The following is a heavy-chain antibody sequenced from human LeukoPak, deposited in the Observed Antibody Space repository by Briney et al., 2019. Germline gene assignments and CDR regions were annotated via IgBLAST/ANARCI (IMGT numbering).Heavy chain of an antibody. J-gene: IGHJ4*02. D-gene: IGHD4-23*01. CDR2: IYHSGSS. V-gene: IGHV4-30-2*01. Sequence: SQTLSLTCTVSGGSISSDGYYWSWIRQPPGKGLEWIGYIYHSGSSYYNPSLKSRVTISVDRSKNQFSLKLSSVTAADTAVYYCRCDYGGNSDYFDYWGQGTLVTVSS. CDR1: GGSISSDGYY. CDR3: RCDYGGNSDYFDY.